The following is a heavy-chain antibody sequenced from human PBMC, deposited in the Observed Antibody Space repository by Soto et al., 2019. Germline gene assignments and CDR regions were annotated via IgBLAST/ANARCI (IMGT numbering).Heavy chain of an antibody. V-gene: IGHV1-69*13. Sequence: SVKVSCKASGGTFSSYAISWVRQAPGQGLEWMGGIIPIFGTANYAQKFQGRVTITADESTSTAYMELSSLRSEDTAVYYCARGYKWNDWVRHDAFDIWGQGTMVTVSS. D-gene: IGHD1-20*01. CDR3: ARGYKWNDWVRHDAFDI. CDR2: IIPIFGTA. J-gene: IGHJ3*02. CDR1: GGTFSSYA.